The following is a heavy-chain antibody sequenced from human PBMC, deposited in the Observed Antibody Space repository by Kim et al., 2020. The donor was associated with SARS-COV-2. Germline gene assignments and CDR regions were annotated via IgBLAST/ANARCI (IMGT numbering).Heavy chain of an antibody. Sequence: SETLSLTCAVSGDSISNRNWWSWVRQPPGKGLEWIGEIYHSGTTNYTPSLKSRVTMSLDKSRNQLSLQLNSVTAADTAIYYCAQSKPTTAGDYAMGYWGQGTPVTVSS. CDR1: GDSISNRNW. J-gene: IGHJ4*03. V-gene: IGHV4-4*02. D-gene: IGHD4-17*01. CDR2: IYHSGTT. CDR3: AQSKPTTAGDYAMGY.